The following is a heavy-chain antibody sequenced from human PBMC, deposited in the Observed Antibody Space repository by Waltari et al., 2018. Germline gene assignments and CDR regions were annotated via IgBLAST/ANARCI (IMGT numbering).Heavy chain of an antibody. CDR3: ASSLYGDYTQIWGMVFDY. D-gene: IGHD4-17*01. CDR1: GFTFRSYA. V-gene: IGHV3-23*01. CDR2: ISGSGGST. Sequence: VQLLESGGGLVQSGGSLRLSCAASGFTFRSYAMNWVRQAPGKGVEWVSVISGSGGSTDYADSVKGRFTISRDNSKNTLYLQMNNLRVEDTAVYYCASSLYGDYTQIWGMVFDYWGQGTLVTVSS. J-gene: IGHJ4*02.